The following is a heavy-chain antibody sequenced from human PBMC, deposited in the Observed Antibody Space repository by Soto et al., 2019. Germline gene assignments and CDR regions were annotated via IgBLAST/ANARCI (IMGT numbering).Heavy chain of an antibody. CDR2: IIPIFGTA. J-gene: IGHJ5*02. CDR3: ARDGPPYYDILTGPKGNWFDP. CDR1: GGTFSSYA. Sequence: CCKASGGTFSSYAISWVRQAPGQGLEWMGGIIPIFGTANYAQKFQGRVTITADESTSTAYMELSSLRSEDTAVYYCARDGPPYYDILTGPKGNWFDPWGQGTLVTVSS. D-gene: IGHD3-9*01. V-gene: IGHV1-69*01.